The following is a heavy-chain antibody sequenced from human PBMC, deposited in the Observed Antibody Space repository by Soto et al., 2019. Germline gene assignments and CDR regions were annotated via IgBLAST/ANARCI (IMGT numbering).Heavy chain of an antibody. CDR2: INNDGSDT. J-gene: IGHJ5*02. CDR3: ARDESMVRERWFDP. Sequence: EVQLVESGGGLVQPGGSLRLSCAASGFTFIGYWRHWVRQGPGKGLVWVSRINNDGSDTTYADSVKGRFTISRDNAKNMLYLQMNSLRVDDTAVYYCARDESMVRERWFDPWGQGTLVTVSS. V-gene: IGHV3-74*01. D-gene: IGHD1-26*01. CDR1: GFTFIGYW.